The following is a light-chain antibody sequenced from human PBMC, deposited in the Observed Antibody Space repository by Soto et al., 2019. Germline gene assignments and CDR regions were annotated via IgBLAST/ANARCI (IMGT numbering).Light chain of an antibody. J-gene: IGKJ2*01. CDR1: QTINSY. Sequence: DIQMTQSPSSLSASVGDRVTITCRASQTINSYLNWYQQKPRKAPKLLIYAASSLQSGVPSRFSGSGSGTDFTLTISSLQPEDFATYYCQQSHGIPYTFGQGTKLEIK. CDR3: QQSHGIPYT. CDR2: AAS. V-gene: IGKV1-39*01.